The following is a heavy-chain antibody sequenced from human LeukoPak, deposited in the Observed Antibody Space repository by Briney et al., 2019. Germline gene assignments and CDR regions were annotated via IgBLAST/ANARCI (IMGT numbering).Heavy chain of an antibody. CDR2: IYNSGST. D-gene: IGHD3-10*01. CDR3: ARQRHSGSYYNVDY. V-gene: IGHV4-59*08. CDR1: GGSISSYY. J-gene: IGHJ4*02. Sequence: PSETLSLTCTVSGGSISSYYWSWIRQPPGKGLEWIGYIYNSGSTNYNPSLKSRVTISVDTSKSQFSLRLSSVTAADTSVYYCARQRHSGSYYNVDYWGQGTLVTVSS.